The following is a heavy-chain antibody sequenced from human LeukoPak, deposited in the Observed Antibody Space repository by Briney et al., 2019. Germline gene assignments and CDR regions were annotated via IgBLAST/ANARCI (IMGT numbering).Heavy chain of an antibody. V-gene: IGHV4-39*07. D-gene: IGHD5-18*01. CDR3: ARDRIQLWSDGRYYYYGMDV. CDR1: GGSISSSSYY. CDR2: IYYSGST. Sequence: SETLSLTCTVSGGSISSSSYYWGWIRQPPGTGLEWLGSIYYSGSTYYNPSLKSRVTISVDTSKNQFSLKLSSVTAADTAVYYCARDRIQLWSDGRYYYYGMDVWGQGTTVTVSS. J-gene: IGHJ6*02.